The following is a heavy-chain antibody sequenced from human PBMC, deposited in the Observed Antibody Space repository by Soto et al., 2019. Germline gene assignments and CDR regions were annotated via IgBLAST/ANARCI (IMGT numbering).Heavy chain of an antibody. Sequence: ASETLSLTCSVSGGSISSSAYYWGWIRQPPGKGLERIGSIYYSGSTYYNPSLKSRVTISVDTSKNQFSLKLSSVTAADTAVYYCARHRGYSYGYLDYWGQGALVTVSS. V-gene: IGHV4-39*01. D-gene: IGHD5-18*01. CDR2: IYYSGST. J-gene: IGHJ4*02. CDR3: ARHRGYSYGYLDY. CDR1: GGSISSSAYY.